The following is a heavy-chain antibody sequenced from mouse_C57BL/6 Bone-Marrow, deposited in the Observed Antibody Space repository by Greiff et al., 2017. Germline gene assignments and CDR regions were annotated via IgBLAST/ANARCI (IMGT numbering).Heavy chain of an antibody. CDR1: GFTFTDYY. CDR3: ARSIITTVFWYFDV. D-gene: IGHD1-1*01. CDR2: MRNKANGYTT. V-gene: IGHV7-3*01. J-gene: IGHJ1*03. Sequence: EVKVVESGGGLVQPGGSLSLSCAASGFTFTDYYMSWVRQPPGKALEWLGFMRNKANGYTTEYSASVKGRFTISSDNSQSILYLQMNALRADDSATYYCARSIITTVFWYFDVWGTGTTVTVSS.